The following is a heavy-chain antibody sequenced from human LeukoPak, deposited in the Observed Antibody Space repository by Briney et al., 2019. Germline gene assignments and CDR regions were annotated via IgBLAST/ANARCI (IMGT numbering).Heavy chain of an antibody. D-gene: IGHD6-13*01. V-gene: IGHV3-74*01. Sequence: GGSLRLSCAASGFTFSSYWMHWVRQAPGKGPVWVSRINSDGSSTSYADSVKGRFTISRDNAKNTLYLQMNSLRAEDTAVYYCAREAAFDYWGQGTLVTVSS. CDR3: AREAAFDY. J-gene: IGHJ4*02. CDR2: INSDGSST. CDR1: GFTFSSYW.